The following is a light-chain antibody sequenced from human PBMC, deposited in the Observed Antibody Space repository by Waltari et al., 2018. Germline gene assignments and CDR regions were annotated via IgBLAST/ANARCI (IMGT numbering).Light chain of an antibody. CDR2: WAS. Sequence: DIQMTQSPSSLAASVGDRVTITCQASQDITIYLNWYQLKPGQPPKLLIFWASTRESGVPDRFSGSGSATDFTLTIDTLQAEDVAVYYCQQYYTTPTFGQGTKVEIK. J-gene: IGKJ1*01. V-gene: IGKV4-1*01. CDR1: QDITIY. CDR3: QQYYTTPT.